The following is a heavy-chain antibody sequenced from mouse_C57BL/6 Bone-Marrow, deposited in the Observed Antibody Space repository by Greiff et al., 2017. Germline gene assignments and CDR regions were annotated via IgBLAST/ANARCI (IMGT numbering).Heavy chain of an antibody. D-gene: IGHD1-1*01. Sequence: QVQLQQPGAELVMPGASVKLSCKASGYTFTSYGMHWVKQRPGQGLEWIGEIDPSDSYTNYNQKLKGKSTLTVDNSSSTAYMQLSSLTSEDSAVYYCARKHYGSSYRGFFDYWGQGTTLTVSS. J-gene: IGHJ2*01. CDR3: ARKHYGSSYRGFFDY. CDR1: GYTFTSYG. CDR2: IDPSDSYT. V-gene: IGHV1-69*01.